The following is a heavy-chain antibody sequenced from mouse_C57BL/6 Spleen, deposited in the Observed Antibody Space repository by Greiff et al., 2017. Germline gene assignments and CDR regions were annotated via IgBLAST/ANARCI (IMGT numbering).Heavy chain of an antibody. D-gene: IGHD3-2*02. CDR1: GYAFSSSW. CDR3: AREAGLYSMDY. V-gene: IGHV1-82*01. CDR2: LYPGDGDT. J-gene: IGHJ4*01. Sequence: QVQLQQSGPELVKPGASVKISCKASGYAFSSSWMNWVKQRPGKGLEWIGRLYPGDGDTNYNGKFKGKATLTADKSSSTAYMQLSSLTSEDSAVYFCAREAGLYSMDYWGQGTAVTVSS.